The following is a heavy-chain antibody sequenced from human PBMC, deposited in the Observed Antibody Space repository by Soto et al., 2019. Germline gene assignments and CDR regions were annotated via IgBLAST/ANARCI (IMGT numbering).Heavy chain of an antibody. V-gene: IGHV4-30-4*01. D-gene: IGHD4-17*01. Sequence: PSETLSLTSTVSGASVSSGDYYWSCIHQPPGKGLEWIGYIYNSGGSYYNPSLKGRLTISIDTSENQFSLRLNSVTAADTAIYYCVGTGTTDDYWGRGTLVTVPS. CDR3: VGTGTTDDY. J-gene: IGHJ4*02. CDR1: GASVSSGDYY. CDR2: IYNSGGS.